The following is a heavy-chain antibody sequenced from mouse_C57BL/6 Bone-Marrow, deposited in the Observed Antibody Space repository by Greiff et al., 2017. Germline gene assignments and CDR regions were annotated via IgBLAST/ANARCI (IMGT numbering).Heavy chain of an antibody. V-gene: IGHV1-50*01. D-gene: IGHD1-1*01. CDR1: GYTFTSYW. J-gene: IGHJ3*01. CDR2: IDPSDSYT. Sequence: VKLVESGAELVKPGASVKLSCKASGYTFTSYWMQWVKQRPGQGLEWIGEIDPSDSYTNYNQKFKGKATLTVDTSSSTAYMQLSSLTSEDSAVYYFARGYYGSSYSLFAYWGQGTLVTVSA. CDR3: ARGYYGSSYSLFAY.